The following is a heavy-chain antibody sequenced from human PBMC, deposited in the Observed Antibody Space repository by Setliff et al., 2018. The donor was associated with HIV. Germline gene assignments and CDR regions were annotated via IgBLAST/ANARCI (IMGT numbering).Heavy chain of an antibody. CDR2: IYTSGGT. V-gene: IGHV4-4*09. J-gene: IGHJ4*02. CDR3: ARGLSFYDPGGFDY. CDR1: GGSISSCY. D-gene: IGHD3-22*01. Sequence: SETLSLTCTVSGGSISSCYWSWIRQPPGKGLEWIGYIYTSGGTNYNPSLKSRVTISVDTSKNQFSLKLSSVTAADTAVYYCARGLSFYDPGGFDYWGQGTLVTVSS.